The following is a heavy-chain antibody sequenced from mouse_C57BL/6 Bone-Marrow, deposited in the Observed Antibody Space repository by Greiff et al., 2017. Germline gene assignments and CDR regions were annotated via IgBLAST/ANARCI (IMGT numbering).Heavy chain of an antibody. J-gene: IGHJ2*01. V-gene: IGHV5-16*01. Sequence: EVQLVESEGGLVQPGSSMKLSCTASGFTFSDYYMAWVRQVPEKGLEWVANINYDGSSTYYLDSLKSRFIISRDNAKNILYLQMSSLKSEDTATYYCARLGGDGNYGYWGQGTTLTVSS. CDR2: INYDGSST. CDR3: ARLGGDGNYGY. CDR1: GFTFSDYY. D-gene: IGHD2-1*01.